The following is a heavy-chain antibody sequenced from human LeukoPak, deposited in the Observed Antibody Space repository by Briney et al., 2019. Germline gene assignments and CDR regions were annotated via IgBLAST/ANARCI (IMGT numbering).Heavy chain of an antibody. J-gene: IGHJ4*02. D-gene: IGHD3-10*01. CDR2: VYASGST. CDR3: ARGWAPRGEKSSFAS. V-gene: IGHV4-4*07. Sequence: SETLSLTCTVSGASINSDYWTWVRQVAGKGLEWIGRVYASGSTNYNPYLRSPITMSVDTSKNQLSLDLSSVTAADTGVYYCARGWAPRGEKSSFASWGQGTLVTVSS. CDR1: GASINSDY.